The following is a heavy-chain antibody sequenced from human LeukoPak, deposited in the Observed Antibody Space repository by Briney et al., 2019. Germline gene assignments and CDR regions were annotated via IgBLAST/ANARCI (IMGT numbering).Heavy chain of an antibody. V-gene: IGHV4-59*01. Sequence: SETLSLTCTVSGGSISSYYWSWIRQPPGKGLEWIGYIHYSGSTNYNPSLKSRVTISVDTAKNQFSLKLSSVTAADTAVYYCARGRGSTVTNDYWGQGTLVTVSS. CDR2: IHYSGST. CDR1: GGSISSYY. J-gene: IGHJ4*02. CDR3: ARGRGSTVTNDY. D-gene: IGHD4-17*01.